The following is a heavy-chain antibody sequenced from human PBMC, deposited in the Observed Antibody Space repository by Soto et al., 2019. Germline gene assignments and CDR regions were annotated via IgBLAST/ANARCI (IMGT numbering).Heavy chain of an antibody. V-gene: IGHV4-59*01. CDR2: IYYSGST. CDR3: ARAGATTLSDY. CDR1: GASISNYY. D-gene: IGHD1-26*01. Sequence: SETLSLTCTVSGASISNYYWSWIRQPPGKGLEWIGYIYYSGSTNYNPSLKSRVTISLDTSKNQFSLKLSSVTAADTAVYYCARAGATTLSDYWGQGTLVTVS. J-gene: IGHJ4*02.